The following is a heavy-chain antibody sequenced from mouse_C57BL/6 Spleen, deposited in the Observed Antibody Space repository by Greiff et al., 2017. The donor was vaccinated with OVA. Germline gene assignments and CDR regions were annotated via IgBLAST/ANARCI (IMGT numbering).Heavy chain of an antibody. D-gene: IGHD2-4*01. V-gene: IGHV14-1*01. Sequence: VQLQQSGAELVRPGASVKLSCTASGFNIKDYYMHWVKQRPEQGLEWIGRIDPEDGDTEYDPKFQGKATMTAYTSSNTAYLQLSSLTSEDTAVYYCTTDDYDDGFDYWGQGTTLTVSS. J-gene: IGHJ2*01. CDR3: TTDDYDDGFDY. CDR2: IDPEDGDT. CDR1: GFNIKDYY.